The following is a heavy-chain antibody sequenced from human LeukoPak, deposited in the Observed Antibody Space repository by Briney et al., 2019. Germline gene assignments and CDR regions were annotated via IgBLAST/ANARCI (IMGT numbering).Heavy chain of an antibody. J-gene: IGHJ4*02. CDR2: IGISGSTK. D-gene: IGHD5-12*01. V-gene: IGHV3-48*04. CDR3: AREMGGYPCDY. CDR1: GFTFSSYG. Sequence: GGSLRLSCAASGFTFSSYGMTWVRQAPGKGLEWVSYIGISGSTKYYADSVKGRFTISRDNAKNSLYLQMNSLTAEDTAIYYCAREMGGYPCDYWGQGTLVTVSS.